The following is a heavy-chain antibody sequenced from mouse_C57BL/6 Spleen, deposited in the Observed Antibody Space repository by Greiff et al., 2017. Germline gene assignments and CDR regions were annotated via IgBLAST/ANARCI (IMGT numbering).Heavy chain of an antibody. Sequence: VQLQQSGPELVKPGASVKMSCKASGYTFTDYNMHWVKQSHGKSLEWIGYINPNNGGTSYNQKFKGKATLTATQSSSTAYMALRSLTSEDSAVDCCARASLTAWFVYWGQGTLVTVSA. CDR1: GYTFTDYN. CDR3: ARASLTAWFVY. V-gene: IGHV1-22*01. CDR2: INPNNGGT. D-gene: IGHD6-1*01. J-gene: IGHJ3*01.